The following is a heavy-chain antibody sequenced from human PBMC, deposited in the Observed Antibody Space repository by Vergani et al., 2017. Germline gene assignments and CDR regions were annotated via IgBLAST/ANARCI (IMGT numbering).Heavy chain of an antibody. V-gene: IGHV4-4*03. D-gene: IGHD2-21*01. CDR1: GGSIRSHKW. J-gene: IGHJ4*02. CDR3: AREGEGAFNLGH. CDR2: THESETS. Sequence: QVHLQESGPGLVKPPGTLSLTCVVSGGSIRSHKWWSWVRQSPGKGLEWIGETHESETSNYNPSLNSRVTISVDKSTNQCSLKLNSVTAADSGLYYFAREGEGAFNLGHWGQGTLVTVSS.